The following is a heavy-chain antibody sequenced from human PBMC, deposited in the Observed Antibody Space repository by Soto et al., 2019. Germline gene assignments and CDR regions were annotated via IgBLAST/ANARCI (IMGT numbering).Heavy chain of an antibody. J-gene: IGHJ4*02. D-gene: IGHD2-2*01. CDR2: IYYSGST. Sequence: SETLSLTCTVSGGSISSSSYYWGWIRQPPGKGLEWIGSIYYSGSTYYNPSLKSRVTISVDTSKNQFSLKLSSVTAADTAVYYCARLFPRVVPDAIYFDYWGQGTLVTVSS. CDR3: ARLFPRVVPDAIYFDY. CDR1: GGSISSSSYY. V-gene: IGHV4-39*01.